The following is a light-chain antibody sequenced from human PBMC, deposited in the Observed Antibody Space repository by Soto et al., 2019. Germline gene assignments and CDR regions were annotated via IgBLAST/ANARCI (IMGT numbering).Light chain of an antibody. CDR1: QSVSSRS. CDR2: GAS. V-gene: IGKV3-20*01. J-gene: IGKJ2*01. CDR3: QQYITSPVT. Sequence: EIVLTQSPGTLSLSPGERATLSCRASQSVSSRSLAWYQQKPGQAPRLLIYGASSRATGIPDRFSGSGSGTDFTLPISRLEPADFAVYYCQQYITSPVTFGQGTKLEIK.